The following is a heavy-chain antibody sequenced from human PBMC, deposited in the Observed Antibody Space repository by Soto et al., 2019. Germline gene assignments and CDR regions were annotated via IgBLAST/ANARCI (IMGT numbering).Heavy chain of an antibody. D-gene: IGHD3-22*01. Sequence: PGGSLRLSCAASGFTFSTYAMHWVRQAPGKGLEWVAVISYDGSNKYYTDSVKGRFTISRDNSKNTLYLQMNSLRAEDTAVYYCARSDSYYDSSATFGSYWGQGNLVTVSS. V-gene: IGHV3-30-3*01. CDR1: GFTFSTYA. J-gene: IGHJ4*02. CDR2: ISYDGSNK. CDR3: ARSDSYYDSSATFGSY.